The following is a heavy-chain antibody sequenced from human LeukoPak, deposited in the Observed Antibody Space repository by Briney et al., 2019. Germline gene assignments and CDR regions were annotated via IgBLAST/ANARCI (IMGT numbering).Heavy chain of an antibody. V-gene: IGHV1-18*01. Sequence: SSVKVSCKASGGTFSSYAISRVRQAPGQGLEWMGWISAYNGNTNYAQKLQGRVTMTTDTSTSTAYMELRSLRSDDTAVYYCARPSSTVTTYDYWGQGTLVTVSS. CDR3: ARPSSTVTTYDY. D-gene: IGHD4-17*01. CDR2: ISAYNGNT. J-gene: IGHJ4*02. CDR1: GGTFSSYA.